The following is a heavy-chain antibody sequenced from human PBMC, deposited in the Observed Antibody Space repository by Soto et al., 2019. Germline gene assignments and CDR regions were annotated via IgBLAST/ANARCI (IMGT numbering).Heavy chain of an antibody. CDR3: AQMDFDLYGMDV. D-gene: IGHD3-9*01. V-gene: IGHV2-5*02. CDR1: GISLTNSGVG. CDR2: IYWDDAK. J-gene: IGHJ6*02. Sequence: ITLTESGPTLVKPTQTLTLTCTFSGISLTNSGVGVSWIRQPPGKALEWLAVIYWDDAKHFSPSQKSRLTITKDTSKNQVVLTMTNMDSVDPATYFCAQMDFDLYGMDVWGQGTTVIVSS.